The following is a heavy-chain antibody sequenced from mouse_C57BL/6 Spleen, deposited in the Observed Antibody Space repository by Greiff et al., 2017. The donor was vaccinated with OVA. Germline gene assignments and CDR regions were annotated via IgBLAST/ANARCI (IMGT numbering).Heavy chain of an antibody. D-gene: IGHD1-1*01. Sequence: VMLVESGPGLVAPSQSLSITCTVSGFSLTSYAISWVRQPPGKGLEWLGVIWTGGGTNYNSALKSRLSISKDNSKSQVFLKMNSLQTDDTARYYCARNRGITTVGYAMDYWGQGTSVTVSS. J-gene: IGHJ4*01. CDR2: IWTGGGT. V-gene: IGHV2-9-1*01. CDR1: GFSLTSYA. CDR3: ARNRGITTVGYAMDY.